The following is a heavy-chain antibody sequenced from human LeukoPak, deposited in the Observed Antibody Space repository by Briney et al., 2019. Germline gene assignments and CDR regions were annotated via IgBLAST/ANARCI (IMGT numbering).Heavy chain of an antibody. J-gene: IGHJ4*02. CDR2: IIPILGIA. D-gene: IGHD3-22*01. Sequence: ASVKVSCKASGGTFSSYAISWVRQAPGQGLEWMGRIIPILGIANYAQKFQGRVTITADKFTTTAYMELSSLRSEDTAVYYCARVVVITTTGAFDYWGRGTLVTVSS. CDR1: GGTFSSYA. V-gene: IGHV1-69*04. CDR3: ARVVVITTTGAFDY.